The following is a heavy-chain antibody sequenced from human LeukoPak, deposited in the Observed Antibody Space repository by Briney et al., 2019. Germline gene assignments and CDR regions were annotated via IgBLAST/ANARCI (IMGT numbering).Heavy chain of an antibody. J-gene: IGHJ4*02. Sequence: PSETLSLTCTVSGDSVSRGYWGWIRQPPGKGLDYIGSISNRGSTYSNPSLKSRVIISIDTSKNQFSLKLSSVTAADTAVYYCARVAIAVAGIFDYWGQGTLVTVSS. CDR3: ARVAIAVAGIFDY. CDR2: ISNRGST. V-gene: IGHV4-38-2*02. CDR1: GDSVSRGY. D-gene: IGHD6-19*01.